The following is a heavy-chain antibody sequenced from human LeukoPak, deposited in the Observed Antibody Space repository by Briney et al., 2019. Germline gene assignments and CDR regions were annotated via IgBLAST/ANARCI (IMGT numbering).Heavy chain of an antibody. V-gene: IGHV3-66*01. J-gene: IGHJ3*02. CDR3: ARGCGGDCYSDDAFDI. CDR2: INSAGRT. CDR1: GFTFSSYA. Sequence: GGSLRLSCAASGFTFSSYAMSWVRQAPGKGLEWVSLINSAGRTYYADSLKGRFTISRDNSKNTLYLHMNSLRAEDTAVYYCARGCGGDCYSDDAFDIWGQGTMVTVSS. D-gene: IGHD2-21*02.